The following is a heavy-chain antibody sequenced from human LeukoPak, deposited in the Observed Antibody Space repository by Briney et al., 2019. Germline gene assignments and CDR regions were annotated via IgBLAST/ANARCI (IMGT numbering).Heavy chain of an antibody. J-gene: IGHJ6*02. D-gene: IGHD5-18*01. CDR3: ARGPIQLWIHNAMDV. V-gene: IGHV3-49*04. CDR2: IRSKAYRGTT. CDR1: GFTFGGHA. Sequence: GGSLRLSCRGSGFTFGGHAISWVRQAPGKVLEWVGFIRSKAYRGTTEYAASVKGRFTISRDNSASIAYLQINSLKTEDTAVYYCARGPIQLWIHNAMDVWGQGTTVTVSS.